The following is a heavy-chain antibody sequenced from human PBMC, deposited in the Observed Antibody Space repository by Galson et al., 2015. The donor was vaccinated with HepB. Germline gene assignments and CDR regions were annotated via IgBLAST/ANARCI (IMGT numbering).Heavy chain of an antibody. CDR3: VFGVRGVDN. D-gene: IGHD3-10*01. J-gene: IGHJ4*02. CDR2: ISSNGGRT. CDR1: GFNFSNYA. V-gene: IGHV3-64D*06. Sequence: SLRLSCAASGFNFSNYAMHWVRQAPGKGLKYVSAISSNGGRTYYADSVKGRFTISRDNSKITLYLQMSSLRAEDTAVYYCVFGVRGVDNWGQGTRVTVSS.